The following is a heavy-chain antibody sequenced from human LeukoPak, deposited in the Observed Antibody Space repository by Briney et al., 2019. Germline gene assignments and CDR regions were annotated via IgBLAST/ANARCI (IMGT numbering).Heavy chain of an antibody. D-gene: IGHD3-22*01. Sequence: PGGSLGLSCAASGFTFSSYAMSWVRQAPGKGLEWVSAISGSGGSTYYADSVKGRFTISRDNSKNTLYLQMNSLRAEDTAVYYCAKAEIPSDYYERYWGQGTLVTVSS. CDR2: ISGSGGST. CDR1: GFTFSSYA. CDR3: AKAEIPSDYYERY. J-gene: IGHJ4*02. V-gene: IGHV3-23*01.